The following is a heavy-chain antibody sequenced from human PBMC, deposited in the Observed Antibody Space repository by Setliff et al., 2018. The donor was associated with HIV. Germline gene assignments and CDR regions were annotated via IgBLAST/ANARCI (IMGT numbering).Heavy chain of an antibody. V-gene: IGHV4-31*03. CDR1: GVSIATDGYY. Sequence: SETLSLTCSVSGVSIATDGYYWSWIRHYPGKGLEWIGYMYHSGSTYYNASLASRLIMSLDPSKNQFSLKLNSMAAADTAMYYCAGGRYFRDIRDSRFDFWGQGMLVTVSS. CDR3: AGGRYFRDIRDSRFDF. D-gene: IGHD3-9*01. CDR2: MYHSGST. J-gene: IGHJ4*02.